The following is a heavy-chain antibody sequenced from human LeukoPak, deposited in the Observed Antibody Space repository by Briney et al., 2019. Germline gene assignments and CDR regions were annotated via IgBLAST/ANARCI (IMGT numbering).Heavy chain of an antibody. CDR2: ITGSSDYI. D-gene: IGHD3-10*01. CDR3: AKFKGHYGDSEYYFVS. J-gene: IGHJ4*02. CDR1: GFTFSRYS. Sequence: GGSLRLSCAASGFTFSRYSVNWVRQAPGKGLEWVSCITGSSDYIFYADSVRGRFTISRDNAKNSLFLQMNSLRAEDTAVYYCAKFKGHYGDSEYYFVSWGQGTLVTVSS. V-gene: IGHV3-21*01.